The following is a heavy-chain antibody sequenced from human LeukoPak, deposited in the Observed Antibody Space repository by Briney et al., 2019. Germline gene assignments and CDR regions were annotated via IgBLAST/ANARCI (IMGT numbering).Heavy chain of an antibody. CDR3: ARDNYGMDV. CDR2: IWYDGSNK. V-gene: IGHV3-33*01. CDR1: GFTFSSYG. J-gene: IGHJ6*02. Sequence: GGSLRLSCAASGFTFSSYGMHWVRQAPGKRLEWVAVIWYDGSNKYYADSVKGRFTISRDNSKNTLYLQMNSLRAEDTAVYYCARDNYGMDVWGQGTTVTVSS.